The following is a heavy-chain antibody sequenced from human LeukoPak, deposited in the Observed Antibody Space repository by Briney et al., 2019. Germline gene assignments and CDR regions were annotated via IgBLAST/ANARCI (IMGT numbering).Heavy chain of an antibody. CDR2: IKQDGSEK. CDR3: ARGSVGATSLYYYYYMDV. J-gene: IGHJ6*03. D-gene: IGHD1-26*01. V-gene: IGHV3-7*04. CDR1: GFTFSSYW. Sequence: GGSLRLSCAASGFTFSSYWRSWVRQAPGKGLEWVANIKQDGSEKYYVDSVKGRFTISRDNAKNSLYLQMNSLRAEDTAVYYCARGSVGATSLYYYYYMDVWGKGTTVTVSS.